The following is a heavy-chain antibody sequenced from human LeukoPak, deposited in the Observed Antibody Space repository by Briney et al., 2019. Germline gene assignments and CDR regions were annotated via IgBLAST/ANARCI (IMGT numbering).Heavy chain of an antibody. D-gene: IGHD1-26*01. CDR3: ARVGATHTYYYYYMDV. CDR2: ISAYNGNT. CDR1: GYTFTSYG. J-gene: IGHJ6*03. Sequence: ASVKVSXKASGYTFTSYGISWVRQASGQGLEWIGWISAYNGNTNYAQKLQGRVTMTTDTSTSTAYMELRSLRSDDTAVYYCARVGATHTYYYYYMDVWGKGTTVTVSS. V-gene: IGHV1-18*01.